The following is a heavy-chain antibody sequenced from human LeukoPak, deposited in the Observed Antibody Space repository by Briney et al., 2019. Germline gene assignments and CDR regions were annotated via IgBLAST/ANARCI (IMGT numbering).Heavy chain of an antibody. CDR2: IYYSGST. D-gene: IGHD6-19*01. CDR3: ARVKSSGFYFDY. V-gene: IGHV4-59*01. Sequence: PSETLSLTCTVSGGSISRYYWSWIRQPPGEGLEWIGYIYYSGSTNYNPSLKSRVTISVDTSKNQFSLKLSPVTAADTAVYYCARVKSSGFYFDYWGQGTLVTVSS. CDR1: GGSISRYY. J-gene: IGHJ4*02.